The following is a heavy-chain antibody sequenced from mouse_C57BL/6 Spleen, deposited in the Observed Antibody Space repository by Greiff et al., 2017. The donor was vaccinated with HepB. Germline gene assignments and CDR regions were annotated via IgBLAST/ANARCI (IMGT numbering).Heavy chain of an antibody. D-gene: IGHD1-1*01. CDR1: GYTFTSYW. CDR2: IDPNSGGT. Sequence: QVQLKQPGAELVKPGASVKLSCKASGYTFTSYWMHWVKQRPGRGLEWIGRIDPNSGGTKYNEKFKSKATLTVDKPSSTAYMQLSSLTSEDSAVYYCARLITTVVDDYAMDYWGQGTSVTVSS. J-gene: IGHJ4*01. V-gene: IGHV1-72*01. CDR3: ARLITTVVDDYAMDY.